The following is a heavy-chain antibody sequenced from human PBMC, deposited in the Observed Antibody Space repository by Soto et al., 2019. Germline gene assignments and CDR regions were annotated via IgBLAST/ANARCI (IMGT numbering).Heavy chain of an antibody. CDR1: GGSISSGDYY. D-gene: IGHD3-10*01. CDR2: IYYSGST. CDR3: DRASYGSGSNY. J-gene: IGHJ4*02. Sequence: TLSLTCTVSGGSISSGDYYWSWIRQPPGKGLEWIGYIYYSGSTYYNPSLKSRVTISVDTSKNQFSLKLSSVTAADTAVYYCDRASYGSGSNYWGQGTLVTVSS. V-gene: IGHV4-30-4*01.